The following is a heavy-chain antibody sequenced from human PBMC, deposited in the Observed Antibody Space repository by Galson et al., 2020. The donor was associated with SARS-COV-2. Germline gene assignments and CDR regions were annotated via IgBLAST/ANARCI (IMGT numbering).Heavy chain of an antibody. CDR1: GFKFDDYT. D-gene: IGHD6-19*01. V-gene: IGHV3-43*01. J-gene: IGHJ4*02. CDR3: ATDSSSGGAEY. CDR2: ISWDGYST. Sequence: GGSLRLSCAASGFKFDDYTMHWVRQAPGKGLEWVSTISWDGYSTYYSDSVKGRFTISRDNNKNSMYLQMNSLRTEDTALYYCATDSSSGGAEYWGQGTLVTV.